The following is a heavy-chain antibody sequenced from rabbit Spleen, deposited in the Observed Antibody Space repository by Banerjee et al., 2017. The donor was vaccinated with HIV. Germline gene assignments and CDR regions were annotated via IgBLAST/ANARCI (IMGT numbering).Heavy chain of an antibody. CDR1: GLDFSSSYW. J-gene: IGHJ6*01. D-gene: IGHD1-1*01. V-gene: IGHV1S45*01. CDR3: ARAEYTSGVGGGAYPINL. Sequence: QEQLEESGGGLVKPGGTLTLSCTASGLDFSSSYWICWVRQAPGKGLEWIACIDVGKRDNTYYTMWAKGRFTISKTSSTTVTLQMTSLTAADTATYFCARAEYTSGVGGGAYPINLWGPGTLVTVS. CDR2: IDVGKRDNT.